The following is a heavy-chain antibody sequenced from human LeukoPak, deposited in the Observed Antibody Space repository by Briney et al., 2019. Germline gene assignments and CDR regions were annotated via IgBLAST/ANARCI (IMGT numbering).Heavy chain of an antibody. D-gene: IGHD5-18*01. V-gene: IGHV4-34*01. CDR3: ARVWIQLWLPNWFDP. J-gene: IGHJ5*02. CDR1: VGSVSGYY. Sequence: SETLSLTCAVYVGSVSGYYWSWIRQPPGKGLEWIGEINHSGSTNYNPSLKSRVTISVDTSKNQFSLKLSSVTAADTAVYYCARVWIQLWLPNWFDPWGRGTLVTVSS. CDR2: INHSGST.